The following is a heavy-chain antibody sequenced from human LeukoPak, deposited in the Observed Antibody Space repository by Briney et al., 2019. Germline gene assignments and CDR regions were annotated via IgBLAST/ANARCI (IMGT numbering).Heavy chain of an antibody. CDR2: ISSNGGST. V-gene: IGHV3-64*01. CDR3: ARGSTVTYLTDFDY. D-gene: IGHD4-17*01. CDR1: GFTFSSYA. Sequence: GGSLRLSCAASGFTFSSYAMHWVRQAPGKGLEYVSAISSNGGSTYYANSVKGRFTISRDNSKNTLYLQMGSLRAEDMAVYYCARGSTVTYLTDFDYWGQGTLVTVSS. J-gene: IGHJ4*02.